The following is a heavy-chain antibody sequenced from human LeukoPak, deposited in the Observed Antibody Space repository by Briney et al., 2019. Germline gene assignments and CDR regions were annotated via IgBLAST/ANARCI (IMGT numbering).Heavy chain of an antibody. CDR1: GFTFSSYA. J-gene: IGHJ4*02. CDR3: ARDLLSFAAAGNNFDY. D-gene: IGHD6-13*01. CDR2: ISDNGVRT. Sequence: GGSLRLSCAASGFTFSSYAMTWVRQPPGKGLEWVSVISDNGVRTHYADSVKGRFTISRDNAKNSLYLQMNSLRAEDTAVYYCARDLLSFAAAGNNFDYWGQGTLVTVSS. V-gene: IGHV3-23*01.